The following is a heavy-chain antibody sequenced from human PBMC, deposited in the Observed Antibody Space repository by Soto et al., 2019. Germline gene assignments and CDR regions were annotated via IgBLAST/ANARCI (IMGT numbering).Heavy chain of an antibody. V-gene: IGHV3-11*01. D-gene: IGHD3-22*01. CDR2: ISSSGSTI. J-gene: IGHJ6*02. Sequence: GGSLRLSCAASGFTFSDYYMSWIRQAPGKGLEWVSYISSSGSTIYYADSVKGRFTISRDNAKNSLYLQMNSLRAEDTAVYYCARDTHYYYDSIMAYYYGMDVWGQGTTVTAP. CDR1: GFTFSDYY. CDR3: ARDTHYYYDSIMAYYYGMDV.